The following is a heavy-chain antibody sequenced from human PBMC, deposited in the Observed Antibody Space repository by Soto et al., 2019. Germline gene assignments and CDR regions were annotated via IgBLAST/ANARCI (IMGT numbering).Heavy chain of an antibody. V-gene: IGHV4-34*01. CDR3: ARGPCSGGSCYSLGVGYYYYYGMDV. CDR2: IHHSGST. Sequence: FSGRCIRKKKGRGLEWIGEIHHSGSTNYNPSLKSRVTISVDTSKNQFSLKLSSVTAADTAVYYCARGPCSGGSCYSLGVGYYYYYGMDVCGQGTSVT. J-gene: IGHJ6*02. D-gene: IGHD2-15*01. CDR1: FS.